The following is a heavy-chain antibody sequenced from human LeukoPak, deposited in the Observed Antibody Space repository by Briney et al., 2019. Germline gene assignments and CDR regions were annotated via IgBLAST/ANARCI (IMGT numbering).Heavy chain of an antibody. CDR2: INTNTGNP. V-gene: IGHV7-4-1*02. D-gene: IGHD5-18*01. CDR3: ATLQAGYSYGYFDY. J-gene: IGHJ4*02. CDR1: GYTFTSYA. Sequence: ASVKVSCKASGYTFTSYAMSWVRQAPGQGLEWMGWINTNTGNPTYAQGFTGRFVFSLDTSVSTAYLQISSLKAEDTAVYYCATLQAGYSYGYFDYWGQGTLVTVSS.